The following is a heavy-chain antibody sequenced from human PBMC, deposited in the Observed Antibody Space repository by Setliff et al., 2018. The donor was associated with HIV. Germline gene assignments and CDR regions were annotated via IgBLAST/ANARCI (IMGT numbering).Heavy chain of an antibody. CDR3: ARVLWELPQGDY. CDR2: ISAYNGNT. J-gene: IGHJ4*02. Sequence: ASVKVSCKASGYTFTSYGIIWVRQAPGQGLEWMGWISAYNGNTNYAQKLQGRVTMTTDTSTSTAYMELRSLRSDDTAVYYCARVLWELPQGDYWGQGTRVTVSS. D-gene: IGHD1-26*01. V-gene: IGHV1-18*01. CDR1: GYTFTSYG.